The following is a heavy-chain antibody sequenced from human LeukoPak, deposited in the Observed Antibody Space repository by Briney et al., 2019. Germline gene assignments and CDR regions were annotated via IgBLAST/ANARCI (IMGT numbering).Heavy chain of an antibody. CDR3: ARVREYQLSELFDP. D-gene: IGHD2-2*01. CDR1: GYTFTSYD. V-gene: IGHV1-8*01. CDR2: MNPNSGNT. Sequence: ASVKVSCKASGYTFTSYDINWVRQATGQGLEWMGWMNPNSGNTGYAQKFQGRVTMTRNTSISTAYMELSSLRSEDTAVYYCARVREYQLSELFDPWGRGTLVTVSS. J-gene: IGHJ5*02.